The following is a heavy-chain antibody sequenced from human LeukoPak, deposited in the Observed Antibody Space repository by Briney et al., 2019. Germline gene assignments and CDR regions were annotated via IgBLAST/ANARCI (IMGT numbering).Heavy chain of an antibody. CDR3: AKDVGKWESLHFFDY. D-gene: IGHD1-26*01. CDR2: TSGSGAST. CDR1: GFTLSTNA. Sequence: PGGSLRLSCSTSGFTLSTNAMSWVRQAPGKGLEWISGTSGSGASTYYADSVKGRFTISRDDSRNTLYLQMNSLRGDDTAVYYCAKDVGKWESLHFFDYWGQGTLVTVSS. J-gene: IGHJ4*02. V-gene: IGHV3-23*01.